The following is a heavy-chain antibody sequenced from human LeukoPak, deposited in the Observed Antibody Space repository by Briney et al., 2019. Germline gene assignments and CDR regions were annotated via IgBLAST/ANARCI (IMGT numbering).Heavy chain of an antibody. CDR2: ISYDGSNK. CDR1: GFTFSSYA. Sequence: GGSLRLSCAASGFTFSSYAMSWVRQAPGKGLEWVAVISYDGSNKYYADSVKGRFTISRDNSKNTLYLQMNSLRAEDTAVYYCAKDGATYYYYYYMDVWGKGTTVTVSS. V-gene: IGHV3-30*18. D-gene: IGHD1-26*01. J-gene: IGHJ6*03. CDR3: AKDGATYYYYYYMDV.